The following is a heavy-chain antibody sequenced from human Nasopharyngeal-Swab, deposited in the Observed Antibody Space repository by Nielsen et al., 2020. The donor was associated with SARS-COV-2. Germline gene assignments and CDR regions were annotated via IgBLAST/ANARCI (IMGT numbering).Heavy chain of an antibody. J-gene: IGHJ6*02. CDR1: GFTVSNNY. CDR2: IYSDDTT. Sequence: GGSLRLSCAASGFTVSNNYMTWVRQAPGKGLEWVSTIYSDDTTYYADSVKGRFTISRHNSENTLFLQMNSLRAEDRAVYYCARGLSRSDIWSGTSLPYYGMDVWGQGTTVTVSS. D-gene: IGHD3-3*01. V-gene: IGHV3-53*04. CDR3: ARGLSRSDIWSGTSLPYYGMDV.